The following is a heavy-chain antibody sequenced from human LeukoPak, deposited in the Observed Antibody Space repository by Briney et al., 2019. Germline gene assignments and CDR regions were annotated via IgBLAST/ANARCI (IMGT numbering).Heavy chain of an antibody. D-gene: IGHD5-12*01. CDR1: GFTFSTYA. V-gene: IGHV3-23*01. CDR3: AKADDTVATNFDS. Sequence: PGGSLRLSCAASGFTFSTYAMGWVRQAPGKGLEWVPASRGNGGRTDYADSVEGRFTTSRDNSKNTVYLQMNSLRAEDTAVYYCAKADDTVATNFDSWGQGTLVTVSS. CDR2: SRGNGGRT. J-gene: IGHJ4*02.